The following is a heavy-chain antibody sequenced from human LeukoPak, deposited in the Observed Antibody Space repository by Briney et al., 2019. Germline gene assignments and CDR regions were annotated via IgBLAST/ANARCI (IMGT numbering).Heavy chain of an antibody. D-gene: IGHD2-2*01. J-gene: IGHJ5*02. CDR2: IYYSGST. V-gene: IGHV4-59*08. CDR3: ARYQSIWFDP. Sequence: PSETLSLTCTVSGVSISSYYWTWIRQPPGKGLEWIGYIYYSGSTNYNPSLKSRVTISVDASKNQFSLKLSSVTAADTAVYYCARYQSIWFDPWGQGTLVTVSS. CDR1: GVSISSYY.